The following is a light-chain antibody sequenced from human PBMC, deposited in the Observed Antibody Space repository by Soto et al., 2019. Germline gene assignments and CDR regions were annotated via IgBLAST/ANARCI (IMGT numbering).Light chain of an antibody. V-gene: IGKV1-12*01. CDR2: GAS. Sequence: DIQMTQSPSTLSASVGDRVTITCRASQGIGTWLGWYQQKPGKAPNLLISGASSLQSGVPSRFSASGSGTDFTLTITSLQPEDFATYYCQQTNSFPFTFGQGTRLEIK. CDR3: QQTNSFPFT. J-gene: IGKJ5*01. CDR1: QGIGTW.